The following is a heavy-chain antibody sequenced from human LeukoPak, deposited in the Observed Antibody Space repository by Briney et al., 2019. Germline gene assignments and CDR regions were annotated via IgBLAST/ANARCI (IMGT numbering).Heavy chain of an antibody. D-gene: IGHD5/OR15-5a*01. Sequence: GASYDVYPPTSENNVKTYFITWVRQAIGQSNEWMGWISPYNGHTKYAHNLQGRVTMTTDTSTTTAFMELRSLMSDDTAVYYCAREGVSRKFDSWGQGTLVTVSS. V-gene: IGHV1-18*04. CDR2: ISPYNGHT. CDR1: ENNVKTYF. J-gene: IGHJ5*01. CDR3: AREGVSRKFDS.